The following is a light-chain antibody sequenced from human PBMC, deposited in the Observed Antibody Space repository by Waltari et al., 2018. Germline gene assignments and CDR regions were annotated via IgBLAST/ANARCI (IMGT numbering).Light chain of an antibody. V-gene: IGLV1-40*01. J-gene: IGLJ2*01. CDR2: GRT. Sequence: QSLLTHPPSVSGAPRQRVPIPCTGRVHNIGASYDVPWYQQLPRAAPKLLIYGRTSRPLGVPDRFFGSTSGTSASLAITGLQAEDEADYYCQSYDTSLRVVFGGGTKLTVL. CDR3: QSYDTSLRVV. CDR1: VHNIGASYD.